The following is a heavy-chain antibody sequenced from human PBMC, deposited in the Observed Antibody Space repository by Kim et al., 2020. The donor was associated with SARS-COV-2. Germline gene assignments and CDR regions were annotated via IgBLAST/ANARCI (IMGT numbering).Heavy chain of an antibody. CDR3: ARGYGDYLPDAFDI. V-gene: IGHV4-34*01. Sequence: YNPSLKSRVTISVDTSKNQFSLKLSSVTAADTAVYYCARGYGDYLPDAFDIWGQGTMVTVSS. J-gene: IGHJ3*02. D-gene: IGHD4-17*01.